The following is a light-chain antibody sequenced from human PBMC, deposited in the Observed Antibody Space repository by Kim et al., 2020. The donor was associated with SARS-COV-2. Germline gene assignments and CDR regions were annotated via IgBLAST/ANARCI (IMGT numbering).Light chain of an antibody. Sequence: QSALTQPASVSGSPGQSITISCTGTSSDVGGYNYVSWYQQHPGKAPKLMIYDVSKRPSGVSNRFSGSKSGNTASLTISGLQAEDEADYYCSSYTSSSTYVSGPGTKLTVL. V-gene: IGLV2-14*01. J-gene: IGLJ1*01. CDR2: DVS. CDR3: SSYTSSSTYV. CDR1: SSDVGGYNY.